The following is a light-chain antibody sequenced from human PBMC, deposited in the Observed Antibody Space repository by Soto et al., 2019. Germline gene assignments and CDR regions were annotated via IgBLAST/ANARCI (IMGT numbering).Light chain of an antibody. CDR3: QQYYSYPLT. Sequence: DIQLTQSPSFLSASVGDRVTITCRASQSISSWLAWYQQKPGKAPKLLIYAASTLQSGVPSRFSGSGSGTDFTLTISCLQSEDFATYYCQQYYSYPLTFGGGTKVDI. V-gene: IGKV1-9*01. CDR2: AAS. CDR1: QSISSW. J-gene: IGKJ4*01.